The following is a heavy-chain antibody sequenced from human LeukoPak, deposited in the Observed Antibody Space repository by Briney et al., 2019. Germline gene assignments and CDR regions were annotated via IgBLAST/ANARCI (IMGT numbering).Heavy chain of an antibody. V-gene: IGHV3-30*02. J-gene: IGHJ4*02. D-gene: IGHD4-23*01. Sequence: GGSLRLSCAASGFTFSSYGMHWVRQAPGKGLEWVAFIRYDGGNKYYADSVKGRFTISRDNSKNTLYLQMNSLRAEDTAVYYCAKDSSSDGNSPFDYWGQGTLVTVSS. CDR3: AKDSSSDGNSPFDY. CDR2: IRYDGGNK. CDR1: GFTFSSYG.